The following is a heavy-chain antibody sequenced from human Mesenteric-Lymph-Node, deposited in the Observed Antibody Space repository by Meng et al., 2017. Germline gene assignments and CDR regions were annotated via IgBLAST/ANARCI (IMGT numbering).Heavy chain of an antibody. J-gene: IGHJ3*02. CDR2: INSDGSST. D-gene: IGHD3-16*01. CDR3: ARDGGSTVGAFDI. CDR1: GFTFSSYW. Sequence: GESLKISCAASGFTFSSYWMHWVRQAPGKGLVWVSRINSDGSSTSYADSVKGRFTISRDNAKNTLYLQMNSLRAADTAVYYCARDGGSTVGAFDIWGQGTRVTVSS. V-gene: IGHV3-74*01.